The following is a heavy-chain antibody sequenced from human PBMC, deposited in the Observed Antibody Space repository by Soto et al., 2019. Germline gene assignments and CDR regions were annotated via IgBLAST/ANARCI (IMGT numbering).Heavy chain of an antibody. J-gene: IGHJ3*02. Sequence: GSLRLSCAASGFTFTDAWMTWVRQIPGKGLEWVGRIKSKTDATDFAAPVKGRFTISRDNSKNTVYLQMNSLKIEDTALYYCTRGLCSSRGCHWDDAFDIWGQGTMVTVSS. CDR3: TRGLCSSRGCHWDDAFDI. V-gene: IGHV3-15*01. CDR2: IKSKTDAT. CDR1: GFTFTDAW. D-gene: IGHD2-2*01.